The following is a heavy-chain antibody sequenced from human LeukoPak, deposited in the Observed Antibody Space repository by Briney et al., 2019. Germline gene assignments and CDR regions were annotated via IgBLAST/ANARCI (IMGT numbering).Heavy chain of an antibody. V-gene: IGHV3-30-3*01. CDR3: AKPAAGYSSGWYDGPYYFDC. Sequence: GRSLRLSCAASGFTFSSYAMHWVRQAPGKGLEWVAVISYDGSNKYYADSVKGRFTISRDNPKNTLYLQMNSLRAEDTAVYYCAKPAAGYSSGWYDGPYYFDCWGQGTLVTVSS. CDR1: GFTFSSYA. J-gene: IGHJ4*02. D-gene: IGHD6-19*01. CDR2: ISYDGSNK.